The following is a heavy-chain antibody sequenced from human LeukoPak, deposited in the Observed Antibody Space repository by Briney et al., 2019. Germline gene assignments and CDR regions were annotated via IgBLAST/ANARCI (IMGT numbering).Heavy chain of an antibody. Sequence: PGGSLRLSCAASGFTFSSYGMHWVRQAPGKGLEWVAVIWYDGSNKYYADSVKGRFTISRDNSKNTLYLQMNSLRAEDTAVYYCVGVINSYHYYGMDVWGQGTTVTVSS. J-gene: IGHJ6*02. CDR1: GFTFSSYG. V-gene: IGHV3-33*01. CDR2: IWYDGSNK. CDR3: VGVINSYHYYGMDV. D-gene: IGHD3-22*01.